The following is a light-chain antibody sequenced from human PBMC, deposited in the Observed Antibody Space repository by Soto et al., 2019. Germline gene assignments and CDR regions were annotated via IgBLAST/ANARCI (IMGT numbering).Light chain of an antibody. Sequence: DIQMSQSPSTLSASVGGGVTITCRASQGTGDWLAWYQQKPGKAPKLLIYKTSTLEGGVPSRFSGSGSETEFTLTISSLQPDDFATYYCQQYSSYPLTFGGGTKVDIK. J-gene: IGKJ4*01. CDR1: QGTGDW. CDR2: KTS. V-gene: IGKV1-5*03. CDR3: QQYSSYPLT.